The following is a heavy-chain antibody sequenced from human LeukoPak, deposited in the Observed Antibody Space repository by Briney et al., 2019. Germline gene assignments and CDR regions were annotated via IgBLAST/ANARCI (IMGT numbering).Heavy chain of an antibody. CDR3: ARAGIAAPLQEWYYFDY. Sequence: PGGSLRLSCAASGFTFSSYSMNWVRQAPGKGLEWVSSISSSSSYIYYADSVKGRFTISRDNAKNSLYLQMNSLRAEDTAVYYCARAGIAAPLQEWYYFDYWGQGTLVTVSS. V-gene: IGHV3-21*01. D-gene: IGHD6-13*01. CDR2: ISSSSSYI. CDR1: GFTFSSYS. J-gene: IGHJ4*02.